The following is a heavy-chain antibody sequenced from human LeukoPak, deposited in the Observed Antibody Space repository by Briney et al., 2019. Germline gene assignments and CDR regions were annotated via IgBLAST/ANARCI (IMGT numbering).Heavy chain of an antibody. CDR3: ATGIMIPAGFDY. V-gene: IGHV1-24*01. D-gene: IGHD3-16*01. CDR2: FDPEYGEK. J-gene: IGHJ4*02. CDR1: GDTLSQLT. Sequence: ASVKVSCKIFGDTLSQLTIHWVRQAPGEGLEKMGRFDPEYGEKVFAQTFQGRVTMTGDTSTNTAYMELSSLRSEDTAVYYCATGIMIPAGFDYWGQGTLVTVSS.